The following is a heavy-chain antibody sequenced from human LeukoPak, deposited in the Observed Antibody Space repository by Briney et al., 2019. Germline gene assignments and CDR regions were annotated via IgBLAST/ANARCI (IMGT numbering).Heavy chain of an antibody. J-gene: IGHJ4*02. CDR1: GSPFSVYE. D-gene: IGHD6-19*01. Sequence: PGGSLRLSCAVSGSPFSVYEMNWVRQAPGKGLEWVSNISSSGTTIYYTDSVKGRFSISRDNAMSSLYLQINSLRLEDTAFYDCALLAVASDFDYWGQGALVTVSS. V-gene: IGHV3-48*03. CDR2: ISSSGTTI. CDR3: ALLAVASDFDY.